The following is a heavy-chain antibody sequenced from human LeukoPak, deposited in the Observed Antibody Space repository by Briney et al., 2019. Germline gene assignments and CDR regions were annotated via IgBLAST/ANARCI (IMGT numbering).Heavy chain of an antibody. CDR1: GLTISSSY. J-gene: IGHJ3*02. CDR3: ARNILFAFDI. D-gene: IGHD2/OR15-2a*01. V-gene: IGHV3-53*01. Sequence: GGSLRLSCAASGLTISSSYMSWVRQAPGKGLEWVSIIYNDGSTYYADSMKGRFTISRDNSKNTLYLQVNSLRAENTAMYYCARNILFAFDIWGQGTMVTVSS. CDR2: IYNDGST.